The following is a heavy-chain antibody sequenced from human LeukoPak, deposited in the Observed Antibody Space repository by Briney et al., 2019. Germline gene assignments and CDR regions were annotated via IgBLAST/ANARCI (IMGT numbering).Heavy chain of an antibody. D-gene: IGHD6-19*01. V-gene: IGHV3-23*01. CDR2: ISGSGGST. Sequence: GGSLRLSCAASGFTFSNYGMSWVRQAPGKGLEWVSAISGSGGSTSYADSVKGRFTISRDNSKNTLYLQMNSLRAEDTAVYYCARDVGSGWYYFDYWGQGTLVTVSS. CDR1: GFTFSNYG. CDR3: ARDVGSGWYYFDY. J-gene: IGHJ4*02.